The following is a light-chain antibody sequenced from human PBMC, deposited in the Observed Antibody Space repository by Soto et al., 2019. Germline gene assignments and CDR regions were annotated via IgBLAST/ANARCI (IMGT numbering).Light chain of an antibody. Sequence: DIQMTQSPSSLPASVGDRVTITCRASQSISSYLNWYQQKPGKAPKLLIYAASSLQSGVPSRFSGSGSGTDFTLTISSLQPEDFATYYCQQSYSTPFRTFGQGTKVDIK. CDR1: QSISSY. CDR2: AAS. CDR3: QQSYSTPFRT. J-gene: IGKJ1*01. V-gene: IGKV1-39*01.